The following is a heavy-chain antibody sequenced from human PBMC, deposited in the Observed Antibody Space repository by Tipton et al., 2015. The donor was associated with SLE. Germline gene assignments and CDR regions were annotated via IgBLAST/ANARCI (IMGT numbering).Heavy chain of an antibody. CDR3: ASPQDYYHRGGLDV. CDR1: GGSISSSSYY. V-gene: IGHV4-39*01. Sequence: LRLSCTVSGGSISSSSYYWGWIRQPPGKGLEWIGSIYYSGSTYYNPSLKSRVTISVDTSKNQFSLKLSSVTAADTAVYFCASPQDYYHRGGLDVWGQGTTVTVSS. D-gene: IGHD3-22*01. J-gene: IGHJ6*02. CDR2: IYYSGST.